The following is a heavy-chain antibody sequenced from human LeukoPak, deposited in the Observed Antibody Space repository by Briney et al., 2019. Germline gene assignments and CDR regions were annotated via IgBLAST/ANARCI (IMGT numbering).Heavy chain of an antibody. Sequence: GGSLRLSCAASGFTFYYYWMTGVREGPGEGLGWLSDIKESGSEKYYVDSVKGRFTISRANAKTSLYLQMNSLRVDDTALYDCARGWGERGQCRGGPCNTPQFDYWGRGALVTASS. CDR2: IKESGSEK. D-gene: IGHD2-15*01. J-gene: IGHJ4*02. CDR1: GFTFYYYW. CDR3: ARGWGERGQCRGGPCNTPQFDY. V-gene: IGHV3-7*01.